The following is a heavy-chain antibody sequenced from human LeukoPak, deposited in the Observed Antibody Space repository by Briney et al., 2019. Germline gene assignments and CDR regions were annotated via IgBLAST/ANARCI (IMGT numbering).Heavy chain of an antibody. V-gene: IGHV5-51*01. D-gene: IGHD1-26*01. CDR3: ARQGRVGATRSSFDY. Sequence: GESLKISCKGSGYSFTTYWIGWVRQMPGKGLEWMGIINPGDSDTRYSPSFQGQVTISADKSISTAYLQWSSLKASDTAMYYCARQGRVGATRSSFDYWGQGTLVTVSS. CDR2: INPGDSDT. J-gene: IGHJ4*02. CDR1: GYSFTTYW.